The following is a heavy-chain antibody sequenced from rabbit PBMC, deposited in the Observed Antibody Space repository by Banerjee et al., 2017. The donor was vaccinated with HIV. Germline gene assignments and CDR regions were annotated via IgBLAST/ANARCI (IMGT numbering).Heavy chain of an antibody. Sequence: QEQLVESGGGLVQPGGSLKLSCKASGLDFSSYGVSWVRQAPGKGLEWIACINTISGDTVYATWAKGRFTISKTSWTTVTLQMTSLTAADTATYFCARDLAGVIGWNFNLWGPGTLVTVS. V-gene: IGHV1S45*01. CDR1: GLDFSSYG. D-gene: IGHD4-1*01. CDR2: INTISGDT. J-gene: IGHJ4*01. CDR3: ARDLAGVIGWNFNL.